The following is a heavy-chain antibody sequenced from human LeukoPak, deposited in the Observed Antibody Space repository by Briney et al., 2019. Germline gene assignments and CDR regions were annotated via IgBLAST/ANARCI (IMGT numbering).Heavy chain of an antibody. CDR2: ISTTGTTI. CDR3: ARGPPLFDP. Sequence: GGSLRLSCAASGFTFSSYSMNWVRQAPGKGLEWISYISTTGTTIYHADSVKGRFTVSRDNAKNSLYLQMNSLRAEDTAIYYCARGPPLFDPWGQGTLVTVSS. J-gene: IGHJ5*02. V-gene: IGHV3-48*01. CDR1: GFTFSSYS.